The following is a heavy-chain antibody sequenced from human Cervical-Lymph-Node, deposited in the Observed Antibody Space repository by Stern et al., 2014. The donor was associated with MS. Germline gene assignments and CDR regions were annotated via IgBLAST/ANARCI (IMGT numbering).Heavy chain of an antibody. CDR1: GGSISSSNYY. CDR3: ARLYGSAFDY. V-gene: IGHV4-39*01. J-gene: IGHJ4*02. CDR2: IYYSGST. Sequence: QLQLQESGPGLVKPSETLSLTCTVSGGSISSSNYYWGWIRQPPGKGLEWLGNIYYSGSTYYNPSLKSRVTISVDTPKNQFSLRLNSVTAADTAVYFCARLYGSAFDYWGQGSLVTVSS. D-gene: IGHD3-10*01.